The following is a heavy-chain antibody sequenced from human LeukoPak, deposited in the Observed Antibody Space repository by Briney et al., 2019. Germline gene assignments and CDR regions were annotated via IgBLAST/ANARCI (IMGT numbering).Heavy chain of an antibody. J-gene: IGHJ4*02. CDR3: AKDLSVGTSGYYFTYFDY. D-gene: IGHD3-22*01. CDR2: ISYDGTNK. V-gene: IGHV3-30*18. Sequence: GGSLRLSCAASGLTFSSYGMHWVRQAPGKGLEWVAVISYDGTNKNYADSVKGRFTISRDNSKNTLYLQMNSLRAEDTAVYYCAKDLSVGTSGYYFTYFDYWGQGTLVTVSS. CDR1: GLTFSSYG.